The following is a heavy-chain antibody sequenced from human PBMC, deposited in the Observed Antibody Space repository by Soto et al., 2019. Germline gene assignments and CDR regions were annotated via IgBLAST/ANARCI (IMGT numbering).Heavy chain of an antibody. CDR2: ISGSGGST. D-gene: IGHD3-22*01. V-gene: IGHV3-23*01. CDR1: GFTFSSYA. Sequence: PGGSLRLSCAASGFTFSSYAMSWVRQAPGKGLEWVSAISGSGGSTYYADSVKGRFTISRDNSKNTLYLQMNSLRAEDTAVYYCATGRLAYYYDSSGYSIDYWGQGTLVTVSS. CDR3: ATGRLAYYYDSSGYSIDY. J-gene: IGHJ4*02.